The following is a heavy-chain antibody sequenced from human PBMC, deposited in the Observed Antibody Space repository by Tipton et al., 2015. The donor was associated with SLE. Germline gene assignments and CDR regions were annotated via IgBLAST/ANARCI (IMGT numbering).Heavy chain of an antibody. CDR1: GGSIRSANHY. CDR3: ARLRREQHLVRAGWL. V-gene: IGHV4-31*03. J-gene: IGHJ4*02. Sequence: TLSLTCTVSGGSIRSANHYWNWLRQYPGKGLEWIACIHYNGRTHHNPSLKSRVIISEDTSKNQFSLRLRSVTAADTAVYYCARLRREQHLVRAGWLWGQGTLVTVSS. D-gene: IGHD6-13*01. CDR2: IHYNGRT.